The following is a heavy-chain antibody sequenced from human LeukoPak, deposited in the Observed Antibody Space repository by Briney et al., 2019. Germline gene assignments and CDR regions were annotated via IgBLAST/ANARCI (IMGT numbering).Heavy chain of an antibody. V-gene: IGHV4-39*01. J-gene: IGHJ4*02. CDR3: ARLPVVEYYDFWSGYYPDY. D-gene: IGHD3-3*01. CDR1: GGSISSSRYY. Sequence: PSQTLSLTCTVSGGSISSSRYYWGWIRQPPGKGLEWIGSIYHSGSAYYNPSLKSRVTISVDTSKNQFSLKLSSVTAADTAVYYCARLPVVEYYDFWSGYYPDYWGQGTLVTVSS. CDR2: IYHSGSA.